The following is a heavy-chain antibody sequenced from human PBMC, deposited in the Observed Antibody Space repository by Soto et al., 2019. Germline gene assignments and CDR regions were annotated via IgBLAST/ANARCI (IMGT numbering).Heavy chain of an antibody. J-gene: IGHJ4*02. CDR1: GGSISSGGYY. V-gene: IGHV4-31*03. Sequence: PSETLSLTCTVSGGSISSGGYYWSWIRQHPGKGLEWIGYIYYSGSTYYNPSLKSRVTISVDTSKNQFSLKLSSVTAADTAVYYCARSPPIPSDCGGDCYSAYYFDYWGQGTLVTVSS. CDR2: IYYSGST. D-gene: IGHD2-21*02. CDR3: ARSPPIPSDCGGDCYSAYYFDY.